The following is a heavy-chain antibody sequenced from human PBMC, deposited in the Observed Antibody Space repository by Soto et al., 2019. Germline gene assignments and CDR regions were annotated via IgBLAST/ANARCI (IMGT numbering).Heavy chain of an antibody. CDR1: GFTFSSYG. J-gene: IGHJ4*02. CDR3: ARLTYSGSYFDY. CDR2: ISYDGSNK. D-gene: IGHD1-26*01. Sequence: GGSLRLSCAASGFTFSSYGMHWVRQAPGKGLEWVAVISYDGSNKYYADSVKGRFTISRDNSKNTLYLQMNSLRAEDTAVYYCARLTYSGSYFDYWAQGALVTVSS. V-gene: IGHV3-30*03.